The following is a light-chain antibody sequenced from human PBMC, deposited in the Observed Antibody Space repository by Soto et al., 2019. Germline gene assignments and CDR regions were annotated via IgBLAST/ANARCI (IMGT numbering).Light chain of an antibody. CDR1: QGISNF. CDR3: QKYNSAMWT. Sequence: DIQMTQSPSSLSASVGDRVTITCRASQGISNFLAWYQQKPGKVPKLLIYAASTLQSGVPSRFSGSGSGTDFTLTISSLQPEDVATYYWQKYNSAMWTFGQGTKVEIK. V-gene: IGKV1-27*01. J-gene: IGKJ1*01. CDR2: AAS.